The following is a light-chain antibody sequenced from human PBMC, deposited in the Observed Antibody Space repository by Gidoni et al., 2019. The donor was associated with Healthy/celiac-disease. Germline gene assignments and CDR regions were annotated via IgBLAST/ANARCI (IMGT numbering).Light chain of an antibody. V-gene: IGKV3-11*01. CDR1: QTVSSY. Sequence: EIVFTPSPATLSLSPGERATLSCRASQTVSSYLAWYKQKPGQAPRLLIYDASNRATGIPARFSGSGSGTDFTLTISSLEPEDFAVYYCQQRSNWPPGYTFGQGTKLEIK. CDR2: DAS. J-gene: IGKJ2*01. CDR3: QQRSNWPPGYT.